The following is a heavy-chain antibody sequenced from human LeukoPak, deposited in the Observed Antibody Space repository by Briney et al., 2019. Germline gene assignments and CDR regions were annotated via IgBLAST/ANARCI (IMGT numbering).Heavy chain of an antibody. D-gene: IGHD3-10*01. J-gene: IGHJ4*02. CDR3: ASGSGGTGDY. CDR1: GFTVSSKY. V-gene: IGHV3-53*01. Sequence: GGSLRLSCAASGFTVSSKYMGWARQAPGKGLEWVSIIFSGNNAYYVDSVKGRFTISRDNSKNTLYLQMNSLRAEDTAVYYCASGSGGTGDYWGQGTLVTVSS. CDR2: IFSGNNA.